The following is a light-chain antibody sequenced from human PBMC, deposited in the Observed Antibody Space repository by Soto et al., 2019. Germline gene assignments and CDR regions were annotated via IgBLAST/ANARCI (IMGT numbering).Light chain of an antibody. V-gene: IGKV3-20*01. CDR2: GAS. J-gene: IGKJ1*01. CDR1: QSVSSSD. Sequence: EIVLTQSPGTLSLSPGERATLSCRASQSVSSSDLAWYQQKPGQAPRLLIYGASSRATGIPDRFSGSGSGTDFTLTLSRLEPDDFAVYYCQQYGSSPPWTFGQGTKVEIK. CDR3: QQYGSSPPWT.